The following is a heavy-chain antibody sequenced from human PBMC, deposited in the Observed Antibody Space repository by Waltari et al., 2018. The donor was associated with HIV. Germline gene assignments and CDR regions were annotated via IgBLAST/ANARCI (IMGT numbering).Heavy chain of an antibody. CDR3: ARVRRPSGSYYLSY. V-gene: IGHV1-8*01. CDR1: VYPLTSYN. D-gene: IGHD1-26*01. J-gene: IGHJ4*02. CDR2: MNPNTGDT. Sequence: VQLVQSGAEEKKPGGSVKVSCKVPVYPLTSYNIYWVRQAPGQWLEWRGWMNPNTGDTAYARKCQGRVTMTRNTSMSTAYMELSSLRSEDTAVYYCARVRRPSGSYYLSYWGQGTVVTVSS.